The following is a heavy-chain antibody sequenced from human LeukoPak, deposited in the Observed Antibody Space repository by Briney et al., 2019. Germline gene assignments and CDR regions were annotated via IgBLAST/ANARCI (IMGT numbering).Heavy chain of an antibody. J-gene: IGHJ4*02. CDR2: ISSSSSYI. CDR3: ARHRSTLTYYYDTSGPHWALDY. D-gene: IGHD3-22*01. V-gene: IGHV3-21*01. Sequence: GGSVRLSCAASGFTFSNHWMTWVRQGPGKGLEWVSSISSSSSYIFYADSVRGRFTISRDNAKNSLYLQMNSLRAEDTAVYYCARHRSTLTYYYDTSGPHWALDYWGQGTLVTVSS. CDR1: GFTFSNHW.